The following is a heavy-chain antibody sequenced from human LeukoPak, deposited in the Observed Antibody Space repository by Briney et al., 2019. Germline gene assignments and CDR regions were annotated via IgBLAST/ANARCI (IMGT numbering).Heavy chain of an antibody. J-gene: IGHJ6*03. V-gene: IGHV3-30*02. Sequence: GGSLRLSCAASGFPFSDYVMHWVRQAPGKGLEWVAVIRYDGNNKYYADSVKGRFTISRDNSKNMLYLQMNSLGTEDTAVYYCANRATGSGYYYMDVWGKGTTVTISS. D-gene: IGHD5-12*01. CDR2: IRYDGNNK. CDR1: GFPFSDYV. CDR3: ANRATGSGYYYMDV.